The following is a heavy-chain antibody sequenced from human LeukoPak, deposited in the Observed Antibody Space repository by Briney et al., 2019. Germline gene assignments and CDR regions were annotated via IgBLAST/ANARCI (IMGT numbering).Heavy chain of an antibody. V-gene: IGHV3-23*01. D-gene: IGHD6-6*01. CDR3: ANWIGSSSRDY. Sequence: PGGSLRLSCAASGFTFSTYAMTWVRQAPGEGLEWVSGINSNGDEIYYADSVRVRFTISRDNSNNALYLQMDSLRAEDTAVYYCANWIGSSSRDYWGQGTLVSVSS. J-gene: IGHJ4*02. CDR1: GFTFSTYA. CDR2: INSNGDEI.